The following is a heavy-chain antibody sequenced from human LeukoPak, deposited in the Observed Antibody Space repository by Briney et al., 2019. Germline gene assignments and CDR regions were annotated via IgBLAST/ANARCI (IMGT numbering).Heavy chain of an antibody. D-gene: IGHD4-23*01. CDR1: GFTFSSYS. CDR2: IYYSGST. CDR3: AKDDDYGGYYYMDV. V-gene: IGHV4-39*07. Sequence: GSLRLSCAASGFTFSSYSMNWVRQPPGKGLEWIGSIYYSGSTYYNPSLKSRVTISVDTSKNQFSLKLSSVTAADTAVYYCAKDDDYGGYYYMDVWGKGTTVTISS. J-gene: IGHJ6*03.